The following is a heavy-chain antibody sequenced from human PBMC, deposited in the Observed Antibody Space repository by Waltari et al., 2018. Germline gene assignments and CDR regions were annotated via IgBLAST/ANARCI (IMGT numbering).Heavy chain of an antibody. CDR1: GGSISSSSYY. J-gene: IGHJ4*02. D-gene: IGHD6-13*01. CDR2: IYYSGNT. Sequence: QLQLQESGPGLVKPSETLSLTCTVSGGSISSSSYYWGWIRQPPGKWLEWIGSIYYSGNTYYNPSLKSRVTISVDTSKNQFSLKLSSVTAADTAVYYCARHFRGAGNYFDYWGQGTLVTASS. CDR3: ARHFRGAGNYFDY. V-gene: IGHV4-39*01.